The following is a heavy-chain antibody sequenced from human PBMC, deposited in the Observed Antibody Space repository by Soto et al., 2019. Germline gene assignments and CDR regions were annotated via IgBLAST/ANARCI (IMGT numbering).Heavy chain of an antibody. V-gene: IGHV4-4*07. J-gene: IGHJ4*02. CDR1: GASITGSSY. D-gene: IGHD2-8*01. CDR3: ARGMTPPGVPAWYYFDS. Sequence: SETLSLTCTVSGASITGSSYWSWIRQPAGKGLEWIGRFSLSGTTNYNPSLRSRVTMSADVSKNQFSLRLTSVTAADTALYYCARGMTPPGVPAWYYFDSWGQGTLVTVSS. CDR2: FSLSGTT.